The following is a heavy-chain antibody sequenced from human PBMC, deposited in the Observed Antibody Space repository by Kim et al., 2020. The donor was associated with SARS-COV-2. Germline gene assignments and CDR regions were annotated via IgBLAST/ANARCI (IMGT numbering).Heavy chain of an antibody. V-gene: IGHV4-59*01. J-gene: IGHJ6*02. CDR2: SGST. CDR3: ARVFRGMDV. Sequence: SGSTNYNPSLKSRVTITVDTSKKQFSLKVSSMTAADTAIYYCARVFRGMDVWGQGTTVIVSS.